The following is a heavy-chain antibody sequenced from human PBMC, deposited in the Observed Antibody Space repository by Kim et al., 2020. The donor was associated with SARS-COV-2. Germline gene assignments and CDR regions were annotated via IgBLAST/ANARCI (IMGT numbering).Heavy chain of an antibody. CDR2: ISLSSSTI. CDR3: ARDSRIQLWYYFDY. CDR1: GFTFSTYS. Sequence: GGSLRLSCAASGFTFSTYSMSWVRQAPGKVLEWVSYISLSSSTIHYADSVNGRFTISRDNTKNSLYLQMNSLRAEDTAVYYCARDSRIQLWYYFDYWGQGTLVTVSS. D-gene: IGHD5-18*01. V-gene: IGHV3-48*04. J-gene: IGHJ4*02.